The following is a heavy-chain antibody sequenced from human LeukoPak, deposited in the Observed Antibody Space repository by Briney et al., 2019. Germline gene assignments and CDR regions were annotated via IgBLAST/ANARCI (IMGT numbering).Heavy chain of an antibody. CDR2: IRYNGNNQ. Sequence: PGGSLRLPCAASGFTFSSYGMHWVRQAPGKGLEWVAFIRYNGNNQYYADSVKGRFTISRDNSKNTLYLQMNSLKGDDTAVYYRAKDSAFYYIDVWGKGTTVIISS. CDR3: AKDSAFYYIDV. V-gene: IGHV3-30*02. D-gene: IGHD3-10*01. J-gene: IGHJ6*03. CDR1: GFTFSSYG.